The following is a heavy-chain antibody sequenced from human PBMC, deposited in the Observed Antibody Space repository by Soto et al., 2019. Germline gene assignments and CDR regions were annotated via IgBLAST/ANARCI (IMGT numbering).Heavy chain of an antibody. CDR1: GDSVSSVGFH. CDR2: IYNGGST. D-gene: IGHD3-3*01. V-gene: IGHV4-30-4*01. CDR3: ARAPVGLDTISYFDY. Sequence: SETLSLTCTVSGDSVSSVGFHWAWLRRPPGKGLEWIGYIYNGGSTYYRPSLESRMHMSLDATRNNYSLRLTSVTAADTAVYFCARAPVGLDTISYFDYWGQGKLVTVSS. J-gene: IGHJ4*02.